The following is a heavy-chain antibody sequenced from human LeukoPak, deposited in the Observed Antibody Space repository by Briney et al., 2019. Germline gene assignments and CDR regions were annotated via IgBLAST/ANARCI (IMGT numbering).Heavy chain of an antibody. D-gene: IGHD3-16*01. J-gene: IGHJ5*02. CDR1: GFTFSSYG. CDR2: IKQDGSEK. Sequence: GGSLRLSCAASGFTFSSYGMHWVRQAPGKGLEWVANIKQDGSEKYYVDSVKGRFTISRDNAKNSLYLQMNTLRAEDTAMYYCARDAQPRSRWFDPWGQGTLVTVSS. CDR3: ARDAQPRSRWFDP. V-gene: IGHV3-7*03.